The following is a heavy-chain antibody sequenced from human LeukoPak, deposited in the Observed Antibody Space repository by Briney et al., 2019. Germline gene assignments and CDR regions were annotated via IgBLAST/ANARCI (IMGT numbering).Heavy chain of an antibody. Sequence: GGSLRLSCAASGFTFSSYAMHWVRQAPGKGLEYVSAISSNGGSTYYANSVKGRFTISRDNSKNTLYLRMNSLRAEDTAVYYCAKGIIPAAPREDFQHWGQGTLVTVSS. D-gene: IGHD6-13*01. CDR3: AKGIIPAAPREDFQH. CDR2: ISSNGGST. J-gene: IGHJ1*01. CDR1: GFTFSSYA. V-gene: IGHV3-64*01.